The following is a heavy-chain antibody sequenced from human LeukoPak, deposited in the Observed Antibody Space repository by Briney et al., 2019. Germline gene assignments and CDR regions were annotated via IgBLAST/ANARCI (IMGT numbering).Heavy chain of an antibody. CDR1: GGSFSGYY. CDR2: INHSGST. CDR3: ARGRYYYDP. V-gene: IGHV4-34*01. Sequence: PSETLSLTCAVYGGSFSGYYWSWIRQPPGKGLEWIGEINHSGSTNYNPSLKSRVTISVDTSKNQFSLKLRSVTAADTAVYYCARGRYYYDPWGQGTLVTVSS. J-gene: IGHJ4*02. D-gene: IGHD3-22*01.